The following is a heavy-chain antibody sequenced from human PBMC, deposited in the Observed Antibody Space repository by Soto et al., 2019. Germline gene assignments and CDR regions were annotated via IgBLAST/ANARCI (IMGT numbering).Heavy chain of an antibody. CDR1: GYTLTELS. J-gene: IGHJ3*02. CDR3: ATGSLRGFWSGIPRAFDI. D-gene: IGHD3-3*01. V-gene: IGHV1-24*01. CDR2: FDPEDGET. Sequence: GASVKVSCKVSGYTLTELSMHWLRQAPGKGLEWMGGFDPEDGETIYAQKFQGRVTMTEDTSTDTAYMELSSLRSEDTAVYYCATGSLRGFWSGIPRAFDIWGQGTMVTVSS.